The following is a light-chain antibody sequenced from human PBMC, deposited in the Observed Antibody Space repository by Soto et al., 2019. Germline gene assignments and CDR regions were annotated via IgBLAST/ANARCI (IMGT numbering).Light chain of an antibody. CDR3: AAWDDSLSGSYV. V-gene: IGLV1-47*02. CDR2: SNN. CDR1: SSNIGTNY. J-gene: IGLJ1*01. Sequence: QSVLTQPPSESGTPGQRVTISCSGSSSNIGTNYVYWYQQLPGTAPKLLIYSNNQRPPGVPDRFSGSKSGTSASLAISGLRSEDEGDYHCAAWDDSLSGSYVFGTGTKV.